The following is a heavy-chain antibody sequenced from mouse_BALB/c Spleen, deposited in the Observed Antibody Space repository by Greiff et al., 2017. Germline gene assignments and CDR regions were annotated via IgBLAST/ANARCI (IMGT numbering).Heavy chain of an antibody. V-gene: IGHV1-14*01. Sequence: VQLKESGPELVKPGASVKMSCKASGYTFTSYVMHWVKQKPGQGLEWIGYINPYNDGTKYNEKFKGKATLTSDKSSSTAYMELSSLTSEDSAVYYCARSYYGSSYVYAMDYWGQGTSVTVSS. J-gene: IGHJ4*01. D-gene: IGHD1-1*01. CDR1: GYTFTSYV. CDR2: INPYNDGT. CDR3: ARSYYGSSYVYAMDY.